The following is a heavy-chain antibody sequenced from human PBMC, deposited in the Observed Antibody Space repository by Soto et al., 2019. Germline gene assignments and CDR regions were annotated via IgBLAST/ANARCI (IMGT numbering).Heavy chain of an antibody. CDR3: ARYPSRRYYYYYMDV. CDR2: IYYSGST. Sequence: SETLSLTCTVSGGSISSSSYYWDWIRQPPGKGLEWIGSIYYSGSTYYNPSLKSRVTISVDTSKNQFSLKLSSVTAADTAVYYCARYPSRRYYYYYMDVWGKGTTVTVSS. V-gene: IGHV4-39*01. J-gene: IGHJ6*03. CDR1: GGSISSSSYY.